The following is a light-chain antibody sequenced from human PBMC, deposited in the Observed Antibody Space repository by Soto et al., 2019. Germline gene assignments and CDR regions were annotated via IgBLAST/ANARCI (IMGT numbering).Light chain of an antibody. J-gene: IGKJ1*01. CDR2: DAS. V-gene: IGKV3-11*01. Sequence: TVLTQSPATLSLSPGERATLSCRTSQSVGSYLAWYQQKPGQAPRLLIYDASNRATGIPARFSGSGSETDFTLTISSLEPEDFAVYYCQQRHNWAFGQGTKVDIK. CDR1: QSVGSY. CDR3: QQRHNWA.